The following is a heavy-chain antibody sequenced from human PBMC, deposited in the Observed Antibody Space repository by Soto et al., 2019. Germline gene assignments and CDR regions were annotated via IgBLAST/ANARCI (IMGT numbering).Heavy chain of an antibody. D-gene: IGHD6-13*01. V-gene: IGHV3-7*01. J-gene: IGHJ6*02. CDR3: ARDRDSSSWYGYYYYYYGMDV. CDR2: IKQDGSEK. CDR1: GFTFSSYA. Sequence: WGSLRLSCAASGFTFSSYAMSWVRQAPGKGLEWVANIKQDGSEKYYVDSVKGRFTISRDNAKNSLYLQMNSLRAEDTAVYYCARDRDSSSWYGYYYYYYGMDVWGQGTTVTVSS.